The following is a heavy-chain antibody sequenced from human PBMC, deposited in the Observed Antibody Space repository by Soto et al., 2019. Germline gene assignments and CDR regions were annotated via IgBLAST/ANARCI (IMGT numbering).Heavy chain of an antibody. CDR1: GGSISSGGYY. J-gene: IGHJ5*02. Sequence: ASETLSLTCTVSGGSISSGGYYWSWIRQHPGKGLEWIGYIYYSGSTYYNPSLKSRVTISVDTSKNQFSLKLSSVTAADTAVYYCARRIAAAGTQNWFDPWRQGTLVTVSS. CDR3: ARRIAAAGTQNWFDP. CDR2: IYYSGST. D-gene: IGHD6-13*01. V-gene: IGHV4-31*03.